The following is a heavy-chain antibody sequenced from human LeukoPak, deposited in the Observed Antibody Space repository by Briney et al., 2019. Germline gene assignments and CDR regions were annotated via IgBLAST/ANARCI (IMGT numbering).Heavy chain of an antibody. V-gene: IGHV4-61*02. CDR1: GYSISSGYY. J-gene: IGHJ4*02. Sequence: SETLSLTCTVSGYSISSGYYWSWIRQPAGKGLEWIGRIYTSGSTNYNPSLKSRVTISVDTSKNQFSLKLSSVTAADTAVYYCARHPTVTTAFRFFDYWGQGTLVTVSS. CDR3: ARHPTVTTAFRFFDY. CDR2: IYTSGST. D-gene: IGHD4-17*01.